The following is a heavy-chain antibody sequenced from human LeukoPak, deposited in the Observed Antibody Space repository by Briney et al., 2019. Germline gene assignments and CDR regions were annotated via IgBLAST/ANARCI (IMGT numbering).Heavy chain of an antibody. CDR3: AKGRMYCSGGSCYYSWFDP. V-gene: IGHV3-23*01. D-gene: IGHD2-15*01. CDR2: ISGSGGST. J-gene: IGHJ5*02. CDR1: GFTFSSYA. Sequence: GGSLRLSCAASGFTFSSYAMSWVRQAPGKGLEWVSAISGSGGSTYYADSVKGRFTISRDNSENTLYLQMNSLRAEDTAVYYCAKGRMYCSGGSCYYSWFDPWGQGTLVTVSS.